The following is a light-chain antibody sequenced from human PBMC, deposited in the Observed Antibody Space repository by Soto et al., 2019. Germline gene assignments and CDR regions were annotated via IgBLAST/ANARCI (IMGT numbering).Light chain of an antibody. V-gene: IGKV2-40*01. J-gene: IGKJ4*01. CDR3: MQRIEFPLT. CDR1: QSLLDSDDGNTY. CDR2: TVS. Sequence: DIVMTQTPLSLTVTPGEPASISCRSSQSLLDSDDGNTYLDWYLQKPGQSPQLLIYTVSYRASGVPDRFSGSGSGTDFTLKISRVEAADVGVYYCMQRIEFPLTFGGGTKVEIK.